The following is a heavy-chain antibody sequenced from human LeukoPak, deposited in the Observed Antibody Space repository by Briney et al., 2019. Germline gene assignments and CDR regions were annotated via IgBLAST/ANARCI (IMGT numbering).Heavy chain of an antibody. D-gene: IGHD6-13*01. V-gene: IGHV3-23*01. J-gene: IGHJ6*03. Sequence: GGSLRLSCAASGFTFSSYAMSWVRQAPGKGLEWVSGISGSGGSTYYADSVKGRFTISRHNSKNTLYLQMNSLRAEDTAVYYCAKVGAAAYYYYYMDVWGKGTTVTVSS. CDR1: GFTFSSYA. CDR3: AKVGAAAYYYYYMDV. CDR2: ISGSGGST.